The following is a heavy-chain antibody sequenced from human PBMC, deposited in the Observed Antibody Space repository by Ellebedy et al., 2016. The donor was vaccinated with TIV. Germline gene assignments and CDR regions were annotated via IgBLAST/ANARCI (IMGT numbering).Heavy chain of an antibody. CDR1: GYTFTSYA. D-gene: IGHD2-15*01. Sequence: ASVKVSXKASGYTFTSYAMHWVRQAPGQRLEWMGWINAGNGNTKYSQKLQGRVTMTTDTSTSTAYMELRSLRSDDTAVYYCASGELGYCSGGSCYSQLSMWGMDVWGQGTTVTVSS. J-gene: IGHJ6*02. V-gene: IGHV1-3*01. CDR3: ASGELGYCSGGSCYSQLSMWGMDV. CDR2: INAGNGNT.